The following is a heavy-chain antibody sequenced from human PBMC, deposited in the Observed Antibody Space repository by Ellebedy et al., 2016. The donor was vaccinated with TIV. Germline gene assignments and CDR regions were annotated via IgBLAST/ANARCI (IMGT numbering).Heavy chain of an antibody. CDR2: INPSGGST. Sequence: GESLKISCAASGYTFTSYYMHWVRQAPGQGLEWIGIINPSGGSTSYAQKFQGRVTMTRDTSTSTVYMELSSLRTEDTAVYYCAREWLVRYYYYYYGMDVWGQGTTVTVSS. V-gene: IGHV1-46*01. D-gene: IGHD6-19*01. CDR1: GYTFTSYY. CDR3: AREWLVRYYYYYYGMDV. J-gene: IGHJ6*02.